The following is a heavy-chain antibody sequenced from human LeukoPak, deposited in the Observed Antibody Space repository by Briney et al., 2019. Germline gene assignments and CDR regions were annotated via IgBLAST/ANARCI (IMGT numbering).Heavy chain of an antibody. CDR1: GFTFNNYW. J-gene: IGHJ5*02. CDR2: INQDGREK. CDR3: ARHPYSGSWSAFDP. V-gene: IGHV3-7*01. D-gene: IGHD1-26*01. Sequence: PGGSLRLSCAASGFTFNNYWMHWVRQAPGKGLEWVANINQDGREKYYVDSVKGRFTISRDNAKNSLFLQMNSLRAEDTAVYYCARHPYSGSWSAFDPWGQGTLVTVSS.